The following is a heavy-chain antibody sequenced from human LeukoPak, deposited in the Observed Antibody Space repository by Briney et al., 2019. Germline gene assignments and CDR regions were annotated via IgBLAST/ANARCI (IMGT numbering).Heavy chain of an antibody. CDR3: TRDIRSHYFDY. J-gene: IGHJ4*02. D-gene: IGHD1-26*01. Sequence: GGSLRLSCAASGFTFSSYGMHWVRQAPGKGLEWVAVIWYDGSNKYYADSVKGRFTISRDNSKNTLYLEMNSLRAEDTAVYYCTRDIRSHYFDYWGQGTLVTVSS. CDR1: GFTFSSYG. V-gene: IGHV3-33*01. CDR2: IWYDGSNK.